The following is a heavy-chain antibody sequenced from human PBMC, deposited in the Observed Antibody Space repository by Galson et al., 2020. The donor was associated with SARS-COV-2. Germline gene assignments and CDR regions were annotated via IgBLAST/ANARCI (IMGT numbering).Heavy chain of an antibody. D-gene: IGHD3-22*01. J-gene: IGHJ2*01. V-gene: IGHV4-59*13. CDR2: IYYSGST. CDR1: GGSISRYY. CDR3: ARGDSSGYYGSWYFDL. Sequence: SETLSLTCTVSGGSISRYYWSWIRQPPGKGLEWIGYIYYSGSTNYNPSLKSRVTISVDTSKNQFSLKLSSVTAADTAVYYCARGDSSGYYGSWYFDLWGRGTLVTVSS.